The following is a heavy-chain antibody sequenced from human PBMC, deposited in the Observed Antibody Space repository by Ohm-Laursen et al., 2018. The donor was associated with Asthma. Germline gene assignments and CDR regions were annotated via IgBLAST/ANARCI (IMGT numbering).Heavy chain of an antibody. CDR1: GGSISSGGYY. J-gene: IGHJ4*02. D-gene: IGHD1-1*01. V-gene: IGHV4-31*03. Sequence: SDTLSLTCTVSGGSISSGGYYWSWIRQHPGKGLEWIGYIYYSGSTYYNPSLKSRVTISVDTSKNQFSLKLSSVTAADTAVYYCARGPDQLLFDYWGQGTLVTVSS. CDR2: IYYSGST. CDR3: ARGPDQLLFDY.